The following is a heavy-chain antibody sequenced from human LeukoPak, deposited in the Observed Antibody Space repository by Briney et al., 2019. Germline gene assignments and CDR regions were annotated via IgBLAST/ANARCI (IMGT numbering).Heavy chain of an antibody. CDR2: IYPGDSET. V-gene: IGHV5-51*01. CDR1: GYSFTNYW. CDR3: ARAAFCSGGSCYSGSWFDP. J-gene: IGHJ5*02. Sequence: GESLKISYKGSGYSFTNYWIAWVRQMPGKGLEWMGIIYPGDSETRYSPSFRGQVTISADKSISTAYLQWSSLKASDTAMYYCARAAFCSGGSCYSGSWFDPWGQGTLVTVSS. D-gene: IGHD2-15*01.